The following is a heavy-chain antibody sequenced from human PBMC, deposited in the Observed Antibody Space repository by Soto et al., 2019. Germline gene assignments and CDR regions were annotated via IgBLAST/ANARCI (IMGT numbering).Heavy chain of an antibody. D-gene: IGHD3-3*01. Sequence: ASVKVSCKASGGTFSSYAISWVRQAPGQGLEWMGGITPIFGTANYAQKVQGRVTITADESTSTAYMELSSLRSEDTAVYYCARNGGPFGVVTPNWYFDLWGRGTLVTVSS. J-gene: IGHJ2*01. CDR1: GGTFSSYA. V-gene: IGHV1-69*13. CDR3: ARNGGPFGVVTPNWYFDL. CDR2: ITPIFGTA.